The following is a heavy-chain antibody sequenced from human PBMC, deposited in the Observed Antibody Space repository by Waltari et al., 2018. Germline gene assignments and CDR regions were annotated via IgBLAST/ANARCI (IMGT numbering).Heavy chain of an antibody. CDR3: AKADSIMVTYGGVMVHY. D-gene: IGHD3-16*01. V-gene: IGHV3-11*04. Sequence: QVQLVESGGGLVKPGGSLRLSCAVSGFTFSDYFMTWIRQAPRRGLHLVSYISGRGLSTYYADSVKGRFTISRDNAKNSLYLQMNSLRDEDTAIFYCAKADSIMVTYGGVMVHYWGQGTPVTVSP. CDR2: ISGRGLST. CDR1: GFTFSDYF. J-gene: IGHJ4*02.